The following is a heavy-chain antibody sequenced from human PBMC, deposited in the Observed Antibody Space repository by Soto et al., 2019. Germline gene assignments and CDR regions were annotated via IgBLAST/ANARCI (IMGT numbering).Heavy chain of an antibody. J-gene: IGHJ4*02. CDR3: ARDRGGGSTAYYFDY. CDR1: GGTFSRYT. Sequence: SVKVSCKAPGGTFSRYTINWVRQAPGQGLEWMGRVVPKLGSTNFIRKFQGRVTITADKSTSTAYMELSSLRSEDTAVYYCARDRGGGSTAYYFDYWGQGTLVTVSS. D-gene: IGHD6-13*01. V-gene: IGHV1-69*08. CDR2: VVPKLGST.